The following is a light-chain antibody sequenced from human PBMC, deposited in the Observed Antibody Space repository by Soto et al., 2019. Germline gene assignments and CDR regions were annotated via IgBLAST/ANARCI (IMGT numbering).Light chain of an antibody. J-gene: IGLJ1*01. CDR3: SSYTNINTRACV. CDR1: SSDIGGYDH. Sequence: QSALTQPPSASGSPGQSVTISCTETSSDIGGYDHVSWYRQDPGKAPKVMIYEVTDRPSGVSNRFSGSKSGNTASLTISGLQAEDEAEYYCSSYTNINTRACVFGTGTKVTVL. CDR2: EVT. V-gene: IGLV2-14*01.